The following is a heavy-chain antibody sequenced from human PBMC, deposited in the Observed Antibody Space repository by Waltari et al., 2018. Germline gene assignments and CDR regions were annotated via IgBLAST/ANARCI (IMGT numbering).Heavy chain of an antibody. CDR2: INPNSGGT. Sequence: QVQLVQSGAEVKKPGASVKVSCKASGYTFTGYYMHWVRQAPGQGLEWMGWINPNSGGTNYAQKFQGRVTMTRDTSISTAYMELSRLRSDDTAVYYCARVVNDILTGYYRPPDYWGQEPWSPSPQ. J-gene: IGHJ4*01. CDR3: ARVVNDILTGYYRPPDY. CDR1: GYTFTGYY. D-gene: IGHD3-9*01. V-gene: IGHV1-2*02.